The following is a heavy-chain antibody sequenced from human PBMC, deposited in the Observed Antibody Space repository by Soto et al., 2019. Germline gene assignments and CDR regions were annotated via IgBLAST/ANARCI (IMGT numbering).Heavy chain of an antibody. CDR1: GFTFSSYA. V-gene: IGHV3-23*01. Sequence: EVQLLESGGGLVQPWGSLRLSCAASGFTFSSYAMSWVRQAPGKGLEWVSAISGSGGSTYYADSVKGRFTISRDNSKNTMYLQMNSLRAKDTAVYYCAKDQGFGELFQTDYWGQGTLVTVSS. J-gene: IGHJ4*02. CDR3: AKDQGFGELFQTDY. CDR2: ISGSGGST. D-gene: IGHD3-10*01.